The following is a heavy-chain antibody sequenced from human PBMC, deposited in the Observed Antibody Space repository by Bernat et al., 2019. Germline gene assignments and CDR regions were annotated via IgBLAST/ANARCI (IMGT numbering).Heavy chain of an antibody. CDR3: ARASHIRNYFDS. CDR2: INHREST. V-gene: IGHV4-34*02. J-gene: IGHJ4*02. D-gene: IGHD2-2*01. Sequence: QVPLQQWGAGRLKPSETLSLTCAVYGGSFSGYYWSWIRQPPGKGLEWIGDINHRESTNYNPSLKSRVTMSVDTSKNQIFLRLTSLTAADTAIYYCARASHIRNYFDSWGRGSLVTVYS. CDR1: GGSFSGYY.